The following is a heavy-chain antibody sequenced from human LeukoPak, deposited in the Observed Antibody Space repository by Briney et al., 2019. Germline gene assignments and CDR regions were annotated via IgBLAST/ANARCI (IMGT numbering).Heavy chain of an antibody. CDR1: GFTFSSYG. V-gene: IGHV3-30*02. J-gene: IGHJ4*02. CDR3: AAAMGLV. CDR2: IRYDGSNK. D-gene: IGHD2-2*01. Sequence: GGSLRLSCAAPGFTFSSYGMHWVRQAPGKGLEWVAFIRYDGSNKYYADSVKGRFTISRDNSKNTLYLQMNSLRAEDTAVYYTAAAMGLVWGQGTLVTVSS.